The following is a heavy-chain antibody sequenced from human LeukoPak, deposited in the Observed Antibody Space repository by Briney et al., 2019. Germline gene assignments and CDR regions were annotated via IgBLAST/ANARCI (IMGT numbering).Heavy chain of an antibody. CDR1: GGSISSGGYY. D-gene: IGHD1-26*01. CDR3: ARAQFGGSYLFDY. Sequence: SQTLSLTCTVSGGSISSGGYYWRWIRQHPGKGLEWIGYIYYSGSTYYNPSLKSRVTISVDTSKNQFSLKLSSVTAADTAVYYCARAQFGGSYLFDYWGQGTLVTVSS. V-gene: IGHV4-31*03. J-gene: IGHJ4*02. CDR2: IYYSGST.